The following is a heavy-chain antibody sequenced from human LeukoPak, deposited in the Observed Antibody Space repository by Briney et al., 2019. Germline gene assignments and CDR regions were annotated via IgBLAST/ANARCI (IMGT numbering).Heavy chain of an antibody. V-gene: IGHV1-46*01. J-gene: IGHJ5*02. CDR1: GYTFTSYY. D-gene: IGHD4-23*01. CDR2: INPSGGST. CDR3: AREGGGNPEYNWFDP. Sequence: ASVKVSCEASGYTFTSYYMHWVRQAPGQGLEWMGIINPSGGSTSYAQKFQGRVTMTRDMSTSTVYMELSSLRSEDTAVYYCAREGGGNPEYNWFDPWGQGTLVIVSS.